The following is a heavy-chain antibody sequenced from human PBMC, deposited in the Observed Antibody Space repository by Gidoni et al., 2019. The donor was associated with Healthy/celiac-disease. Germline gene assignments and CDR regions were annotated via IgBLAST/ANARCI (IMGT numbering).Heavy chain of an antibody. D-gene: IGHD2-8*01. J-gene: IGHJ4*02. CDR3: ARGLQAVYAIPGYFDY. V-gene: IGHV4-59*01. CDR2: IYYSGST. CDR1: GGSISSYY. Sequence: QVQLQESGPGLVKPSETLSLTCTVSGGSISSYYWSWIRQPPGKGLEWSGYIYYSGSTNYNPSLKSRVTRSVDTSKNQFSLKLSSVTAADTAVYYCARGLQAVYAIPGYFDYWGQGTLVTVSS.